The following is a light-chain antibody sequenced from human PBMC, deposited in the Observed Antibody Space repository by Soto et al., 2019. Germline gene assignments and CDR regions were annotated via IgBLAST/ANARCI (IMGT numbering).Light chain of an antibody. J-gene: IGLJ1*01. CDR2: DVS. V-gene: IGLV2-14*01. CDR1: SSDVGGYNY. CDR3: SSDTSSSTYV. Sequence: QSVLTQPASVSGSPGQSITISCTGTSSDVGGYNYVSWYQQHPGKAPKLMIYDVSNRPSGVSNRFSGSRSGNTASLTISGRQAEDEADYYCSSDTSSSTYVVGAGTKVTVL.